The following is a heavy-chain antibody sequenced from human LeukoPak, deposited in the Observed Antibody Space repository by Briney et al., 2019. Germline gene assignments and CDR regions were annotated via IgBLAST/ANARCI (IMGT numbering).Heavy chain of an antibody. CDR1: GGTFSSYA. CDR2: IIPIFGTA. CDR3: AGRTWIQRYGALGGFDY. Sequence: SVKVSCKASGGTFSSYAISWVRQAPGQGLEWMGGIIPIFGTANYAQKFQGRVTITADESTSTAYMELSSLRSEDTAVYYCAGRTWIQRYGALGGFDYWGQGTLVTVSS. J-gene: IGHJ4*02. V-gene: IGHV1-69*01. D-gene: IGHD5-18*01.